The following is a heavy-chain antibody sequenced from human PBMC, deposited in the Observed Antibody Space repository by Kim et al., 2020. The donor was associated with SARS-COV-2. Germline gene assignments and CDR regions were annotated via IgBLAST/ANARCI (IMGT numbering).Heavy chain of an antibody. V-gene: IGHV4-30-4*01. D-gene: IGHD3-22*01. Sequence: SETLSLTCTVSGGSISSGDYYWSWIRQPPGKGLEWIGYIYYSGSTYYNPSLKSRVTISVDTSKNQFSLKLSSVTAADTAVYYCARFPDPVADSSSTRGFDYWGQGTLVTVSS. CDR3: ARFPDPVADSSSTRGFDY. CDR2: IYYSGST. J-gene: IGHJ4*02. CDR1: GGSISSGDYY.